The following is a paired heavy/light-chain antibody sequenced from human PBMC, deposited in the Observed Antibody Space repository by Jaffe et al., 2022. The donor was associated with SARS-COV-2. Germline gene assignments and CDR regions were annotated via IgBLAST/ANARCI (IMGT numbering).Light chain of an antibody. Sequence: EIVLTQSPGTLSLSPGERATLSCRASQSVSSSYLAWYQQKPGQAPSLLIYGASSRATGIPDRFSGSGSGTDFTLTISRLEPEDFAVYYCQQYGISSTFGQGTKVEIK. V-gene: IGKV3-20*01. CDR3: QQYGISST. CDR1: QSVSSSY. CDR2: GAS. J-gene: IGKJ1*01.
Heavy chain of an antibody. CDR3: ATAFYYCETRAYSYYCHGLDV. J-gene: IGHJ6*02. V-gene: IGHV4-61*02. CDR1: GGSISGDHYY. Sequence: QVQLQESGPGLVKPSQTLSLTCTVSGGSISGDHYYWSWIRQPAGKGLEWIGHIYTSESTNYNPSLKSRVTISVDTSKNQFSLKLSSVTAADTAVYYCATAFYYCETRAYSYYCHGLDVWGQGTTVTVSS. D-gene: IGHD3-22*01. CDR2: IYTSEST.